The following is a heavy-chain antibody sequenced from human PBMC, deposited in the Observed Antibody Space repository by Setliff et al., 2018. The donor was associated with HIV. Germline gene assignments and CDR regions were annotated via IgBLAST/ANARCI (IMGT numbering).Heavy chain of an antibody. CDR1: GGSFSGYY. V-gene: IGHV4-34*01. J-gene: IGHJ6*03. CDR2: INHSGST. CDR3: ARGLRPAYYYIDV. Sequence: PSETLSLTCAVYGGSFSGYYWSWIRQPPGKGLEWIGEINHSGSTNYNMSLWSRVTMSLDTSKNQFSLNLSSVTTADTSVYYCARGLRPAYYYIDVWGKGTTVTVSS. D-gene: IGHD6-6*01.